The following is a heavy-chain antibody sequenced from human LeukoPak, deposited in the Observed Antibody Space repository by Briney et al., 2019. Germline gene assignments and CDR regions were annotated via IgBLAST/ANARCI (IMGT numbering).Heavy chain of an antibody. CDR3: ARYYSAWKTDDY. CDR1: GFTFNSYW. D-gene: IGHD6-19*01. J-gene: IGHJ4*02. CDR2: IKQDGSDK. V-gene: IGHV3-7*03. Sequence: QPGGSLRLSCAASGFTFNSYWMTWVRQAPGKGLEWVADIKQDGSDKYYAGSVKGRFTISRDNAKNSLYLQMNSLRAEDTAVYFCARYYSAWKTDDYWGQGTLVTVSS.